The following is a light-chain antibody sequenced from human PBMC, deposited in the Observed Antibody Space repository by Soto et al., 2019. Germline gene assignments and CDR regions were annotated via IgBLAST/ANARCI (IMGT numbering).Light chain of an antibody. CDR3: QHYNTYPWT. Sequence: DIQMTQSPPTLSASVGDRVTITCRASQSISSWLAWYQQKPEKAPKLLIYKASSLESGVPSRFSGSGSGTEFTLTISSLQPDDFATYYCQHYNTYPWTFGQGTRVEIK. CDR2: KAS. CDR1: QSISSW. J-gene: IGKJ1*01. V-gene: IGKV1-5*03.